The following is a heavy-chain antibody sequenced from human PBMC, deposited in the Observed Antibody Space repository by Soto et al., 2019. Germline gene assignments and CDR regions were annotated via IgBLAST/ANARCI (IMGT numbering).Heavy chain of an antibody. Sequence: GASVKVSCKASGGTFSSYAISWVRQAPGQGLEWMGGIIPIFGTANYAQKFQGRVTITADESTSTAYMELSSLRSEDTAVYYCARGQWYDNDYGDHLTTLYYYYGMDVWGQGTTVTVSS. J-gene: IGHJ6*02. D-gene: IGHD4-17*01. V-gene: IGHV1-69*13. CDR3: ARGQWYDNDYGDHLTTLYYYYGMDV. CDR1: GGTFSSYA. CDR2: IIPIFGTA.